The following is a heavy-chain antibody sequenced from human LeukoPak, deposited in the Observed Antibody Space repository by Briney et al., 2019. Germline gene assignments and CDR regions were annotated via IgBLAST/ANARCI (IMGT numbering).Heavy chain of an antibody. CDR2: INPSGGST. J-gene: IGHJ5*02. CDR1: GYTSTSYY. CDR3: ARGVCSSTSCYVYWFDP. V-gene: IGHV1-46*01. Sequence: ASVKVSCKASGYTSTSYYMHWVRQAPGQGLEWMGIINPSGGSTSYAQKFQGRVTMTRDTSTSTVYMELSSLRSEDTAVYYCARGVCSSTSCYVYWFDPWGQGTLVTVSS. D-gene: IGHD2-2*01.